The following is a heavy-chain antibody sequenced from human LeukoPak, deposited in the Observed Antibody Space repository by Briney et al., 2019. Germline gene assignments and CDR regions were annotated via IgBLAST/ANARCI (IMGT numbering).Heavy chain of an antibody. D-gene: IGHD2-2*01. CDR3: AKTFGTIDPFEY. J-gene: IGHJ4*02. Sequence: PGGSLRLACAASGFRCSSYAMSWVRQAPGKGLEWVSAISGSGVSTYYADSVKGRFTVSRDNSKNTLYLQMSSLRADDTAVYYCAKTFGTIDPFEYWGQGTLVTVSS. CDR2: ISGSGVST. V-gene: IGHV3-23*01. CDR1: GFRCSSYA.